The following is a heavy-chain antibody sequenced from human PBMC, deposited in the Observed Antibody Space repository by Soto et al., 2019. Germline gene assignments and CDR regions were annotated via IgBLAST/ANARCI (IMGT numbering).Heavy chain of an antibody. CDR1: GFTFSDHY. V-gene: IGHV3-72*01. CDR3: ARAADWLLFAYYYYYMDV. CDR2: TRNKANSYTT. D-gene: IGHD3-9*01. Sequence: GGSLRLSCAASGFTFSDHYMDWVRQAPGKGLEWVGRTRNKANSYTTEYAASVKGRFTISRDDSKNTLYLQMNSLRAEDTAVYYCARAADWLLFAYYYYYMDVWGKGTTVTVSS. J-gene: IGHJ6*03.